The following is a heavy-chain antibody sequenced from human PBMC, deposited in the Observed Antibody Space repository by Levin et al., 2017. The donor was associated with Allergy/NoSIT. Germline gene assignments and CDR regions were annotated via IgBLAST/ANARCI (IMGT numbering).Heavy chain of an antibody. CDR3: ATVPGPSVSRVFYPIGWIDS. CDR1: GYSFTSYW. J-gene: IGHJ4*02. D-gene: IGHD6-19*01. CDR2: IYPGDSDT. V-gene: IGHV5-51*01. Sequence: GESLKISCKTSGYSFTSYWIGWVRQVPGKGLDWMGVIYPGDSDTRYTPSFEGQVTISADKSITTAYLQWTALKPSDTAMYYWATVPGPSVSRVFYPIGWIDSWGQGTLVTVSS.